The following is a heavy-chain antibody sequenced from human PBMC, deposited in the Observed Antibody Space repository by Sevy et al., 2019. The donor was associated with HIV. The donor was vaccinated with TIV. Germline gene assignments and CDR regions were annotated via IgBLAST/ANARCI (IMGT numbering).Heavy chain of an antibody. CDR1: AVTFSAYA. CDR3: ARDAGYSNVWYPGY. J-gene: IGHJ4*02. V-gene: IGHV3-30*03. CDR2: ISYDGSSE. D-gene: IGHD6-19*01. Sequence: GGSLRLSCAASAVTFSAYAMHWVRQAPGKGLEWVAVISYDGSSEYYADSLKGRFTISRDNSKNTLYLQMHGLRPDDTAVYYCARDAGYSNVWYPGYWGQGTLVTVSS.